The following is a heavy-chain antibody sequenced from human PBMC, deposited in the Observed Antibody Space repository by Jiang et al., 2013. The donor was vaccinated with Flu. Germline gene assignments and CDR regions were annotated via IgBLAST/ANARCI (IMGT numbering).Heavy chain of an antibody. CDR1: GYTFTSYD. CDR2: VIPNSGHT. CDR3: VRGEGVLGGF. J-gene: IGHJ4*02. D-gene: IGHD3-16*02. Sequence: EVKKPGASVKVSCKASGYTFTSYDINWVRQATGQGLEWMGWVIPNSGHTAYAQKFQGRVTMTRDTSISTVYMELSSLRSDDTAVYYCVRGEGVLGGFWGQGTLITVSS. V-gene: IGHV1-8*01.